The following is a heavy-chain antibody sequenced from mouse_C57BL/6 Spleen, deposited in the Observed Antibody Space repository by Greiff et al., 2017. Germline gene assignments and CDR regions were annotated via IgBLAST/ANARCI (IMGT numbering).Heavy chain of an antibody. Sequence: ESGPGLVKPSQSLSLTCSVTGYSITSGYYWNWIRQFPGNKLEWMGYISYDGSNNYNPSLKNRISITRDTSKNQFFLKLNSVTTEDTATYYCAIYSNYGVFYAIDYWGQGTSVTVSS. CDR3: AIYSNYGVFYAIDY. J-gene: IGHJ4*01. CDR2: ISYDGSN. D-gene: IGHD2-5*01. V-gene: IGHV3-6*01. CDR1: GYSITSGYY.